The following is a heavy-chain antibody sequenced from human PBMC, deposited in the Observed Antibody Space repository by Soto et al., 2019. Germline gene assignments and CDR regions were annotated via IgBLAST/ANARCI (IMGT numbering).Heavy chain of an antibody. Sequence: QVQLVQSGAEVKKPGSSVKVSCKASGGTFSSYAISWVRQAPGQGLEWMGGVIPIFGTANYAQKFQGRVTTTADESTSTAYMELSSLRSEDTAVYYCARGSDYSNYYSYGMDVWGQGTTVTVSS. CDR3: ARGSDYSNYYSYGMDV. V-gene: IGHV1-69*12. D-gene: IGHD4-4*01. J-gene: IGHJ6*02. CDR2: VIPIFGTA. CDR1: GGTFSSYA.